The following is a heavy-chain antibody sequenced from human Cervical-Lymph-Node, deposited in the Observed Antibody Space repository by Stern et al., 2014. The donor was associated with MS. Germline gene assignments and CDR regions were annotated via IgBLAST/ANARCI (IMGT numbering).Heavy chain of an antibody. V-gene: IGHV1-2*02. J-gene: IGHJ4*02. CDR2: INPATGAA. CDR1: GYTFTGYY. CDR3: ARDLADYRYSFDS. Sequence: MQLVESGTDVKKPGASAKVSCEASGYTFTGYYIHWVRQAPGQGLERMGWINPATGAAPYAQNFQGRVTMTRDTSISTAYMVLTRLSSDDTAVYYCARDLADYRYSFDSWCQGPLVTVSS. D-gene: IGHD4-11*01.